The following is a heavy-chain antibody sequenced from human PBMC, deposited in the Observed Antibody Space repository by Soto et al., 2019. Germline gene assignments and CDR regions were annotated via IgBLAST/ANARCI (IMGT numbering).Heavy chain of an antibody. CDR2: IAPSGGST. Sequence: ASVKVSCKASGYTFTKFHLHWVRLAPGQGLEWMGMIAPSGGSTSYAQKFQGRVTMTRDTSTSTVYMELSSLRSEDTAVYYCARDYVVVVAATSHYYGMDVWGQGTTVTVSS. V-gene: IGHV1-46*01. J-gene: IGHJ6*02. CDR1: GYTFTKFH. CDR3: ARDYVVVVAATSHYYGMDV. D-gene: IGHD2-15*01.